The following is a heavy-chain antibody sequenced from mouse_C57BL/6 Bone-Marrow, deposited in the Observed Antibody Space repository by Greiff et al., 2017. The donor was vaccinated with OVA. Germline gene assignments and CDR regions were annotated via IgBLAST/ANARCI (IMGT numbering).Heavy chain of an antibody. CDR2: IYPGSGST. Sequence: QVQLQQPGAELVKPGASVKMSCKASGYTFTSYWITWVKQRPGQGLEWIGDIYPGSGSTNYNEKFKSKATLTVDKSSSTAYMQLSSLTSEDSAVYYCARPPLYDGDWAWFAYWGQGTLVTVSA. J-gene: IGHJ3*01. V-gene: IGHV1-55*01. D-gene: IGHD2-3*01. CDR1: GYTFTSYW. CDR3: ARPPLYDGDWAWFAY.